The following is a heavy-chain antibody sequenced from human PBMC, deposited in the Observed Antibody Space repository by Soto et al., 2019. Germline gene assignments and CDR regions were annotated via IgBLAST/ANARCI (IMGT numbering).Heavy chain of an antibody. V-gene: IGHV4-34*01. CDR2: INHSGST. Sequence: QVQLQQWGAGLLKPSETLSLTCAVYGGSFSGYYWSWIRQPPGKGLEWIGEINHSGSTNYNPPLKSRVTISVDTSKNQFSLKLSSVTAADTAVYYCARDFGGYCSGGSCYHFDYWGQGTLVTVSS. D-gene: IGHD2-15*01. J-gene: IGHJ4*02. CDR3: ARDFGGYCSGGSCYHFDY. CDR1: GGSFSGYY.